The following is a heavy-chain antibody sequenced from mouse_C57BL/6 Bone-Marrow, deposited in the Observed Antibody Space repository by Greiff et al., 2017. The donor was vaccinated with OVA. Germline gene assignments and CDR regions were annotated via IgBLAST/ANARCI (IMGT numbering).Heavy chain of an antibody. D-gene: IGHD2-4*01. J-gene: IGHJ3*01. CDR1: GYTFTSYW. V-gene: IGHV1-55*01. CDR2: IYPGSGST. Sequence: QVHVKQPGAELVKPGASVKMSCKASGYTFTSYWITWVKQRPGQGLEWIGDIYPGSGSTNYNEKFKSKATLTVDTSSSTAYMQLSSLTSEDSAVYYCARTAIYYDYDWFAYWGQGTLVTVSA. CDR3: ARTAIYYDYDWFAY.